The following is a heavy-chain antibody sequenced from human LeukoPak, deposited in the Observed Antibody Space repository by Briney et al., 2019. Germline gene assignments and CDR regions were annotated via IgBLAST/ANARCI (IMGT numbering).Heavy chain of an antibody. J-gene: IGHJ4*02. D-gene: IGHD2-21*01. CDR3: ARHNGDSYLDY. CDR2: IYHSGDN. V-gene: IGHV4-59*02. CDR1: GYSVRSSY. Sequence: SETLSLTCTVSGYSVRSSYLCCIWQPPGRGLEYIGYIYHSGDNKYNPSLSSRVSMSLDTSKNQFSLKLTSVTAADSAEYYCARHNGDSYLDYWAQGNLVTVSS.